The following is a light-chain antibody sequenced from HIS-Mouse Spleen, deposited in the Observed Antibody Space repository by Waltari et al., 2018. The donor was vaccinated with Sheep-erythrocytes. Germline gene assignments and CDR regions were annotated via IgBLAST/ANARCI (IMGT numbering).Light chain of an antibody. V-gene: IGLV2-23*03. CDR3: CSYAGSSTFHVV. J-gene: IGLJ2*01. CDR1: SRDGGSYNL. CDR2: EGS. Sequence: QSALTQPASVSGSPGQSITISCTGTSRDGGSYNLVSWYQQHPGKAPKLMIYEGSKRPSGVSNRFSGSKSGNTASLTISGLQAEDEADYYCCSYAGSSTFHVVFGGGTKLTVL.